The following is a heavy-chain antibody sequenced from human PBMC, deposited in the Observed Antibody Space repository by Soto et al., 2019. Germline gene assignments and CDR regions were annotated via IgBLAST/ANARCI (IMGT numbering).Heavy chain of an antibody. D-gene: IGHD4-17*01. CDR1: GGSISSGDYY. CDR3: ARWVYGDYIEGYYYYGMDV. J-gene: IGHJ6*02. V-gene: IGHV4-30-4*01. Sequence: QVQLQESGPGLVKPSQTLSLTCTVSGGSISSGDYYWSWIRQPPGKGLEWIGYIYYSGSTYYNPSLKSRVTISVDTSKNQFSLKLSSVTAADTAVYYCARWVYGDYIEGYYYYGMDVWGQGTTVTVSS. CDR2: IYYSGST.